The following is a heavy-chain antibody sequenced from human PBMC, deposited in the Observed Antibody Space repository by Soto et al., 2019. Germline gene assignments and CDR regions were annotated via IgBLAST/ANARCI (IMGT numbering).Heavy chain of an antibody. CDR2: INAGNGNT. D-gene: IGHD1-20*01. J-gene: IGHJ4*02. Sequence: ASVKVSCKASGYTFTSYAMHWVRQAPGQRLEWMGWINAGNGNTKYTQKFQGRVTITRDTSASTAYMELSSLRSEDTAVYYCARGITLPTPLDYWGQGTLVTVSS. CDR1: GYTFTSYA. V-gene: IGHV1-3*01. CDR3: ARGITLPTPLDY.